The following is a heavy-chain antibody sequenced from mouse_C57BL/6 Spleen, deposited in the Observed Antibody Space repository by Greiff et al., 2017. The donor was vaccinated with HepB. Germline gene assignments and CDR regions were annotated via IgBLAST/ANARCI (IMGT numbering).Heavy chain of an antibody. J-gene: IGHJ2*01. Sequence: EVHLVESEGGLVQPGSSMKLSCTASGFTFSDYYMAWVRQVPEKGLEWVANINYDGSSTYYLDSLKSRFIISRDNAKNILYLQMSSLKSEDTATYYCARVGTTVVEYYFDYWGQGTTLTVSS. V-gene: IGHV5-16*01. D-gene: IGHD1-1*01. CDR2: INYDGSST. CDR3: ARVGTTVVEYYFDY. CDR1: GFTFSDYY.